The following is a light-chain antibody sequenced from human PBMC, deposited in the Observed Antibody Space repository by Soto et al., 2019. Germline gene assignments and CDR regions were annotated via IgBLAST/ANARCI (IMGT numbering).Light chain of an antibody. CDR3: QQYGDSPDTDRWT. Sequence: EIVLTQSPGTLSLSPGERASLSCRASQSVRSSSLAWYPQKPGQPPRLLIYGASSRATGIPDRFSGSGSGTDFTLPISRLEPEDFAVYFCQQYGDSPDTDRWTFGPGTKVEIK. CDR2: GAS. CDR1: QSVRSSS. J-gene: IGKJ1*01. V-gene: IGKV3-20*01.